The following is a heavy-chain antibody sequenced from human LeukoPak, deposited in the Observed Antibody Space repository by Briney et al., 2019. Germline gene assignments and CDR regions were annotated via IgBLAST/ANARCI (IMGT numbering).Heavy chain of an antibody. CDR2: IRYDGSNK. CDR3: AKGYDILTGYSQEADY. D-gene: IGHD3-9*01. V-gene: IGHV3-30*02. J-gene: IGHJ4*02. CDR1: GYTFSSYG. Sequence: GGSLRLSCAACGYTFSSYGMHWVRQAPGKGLEWVAFIRYDGSNKYYADSVKGRFTISRDNSKNTLYLQMNSLRAEDTAVYYCAKGYDILTGYSQEADYWGQGTLVTVSS.